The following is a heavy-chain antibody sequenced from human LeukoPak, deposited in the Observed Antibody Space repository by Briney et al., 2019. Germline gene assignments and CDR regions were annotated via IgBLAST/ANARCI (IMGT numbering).Heavy chain of an antibody. V-gene: IGHV4-61*02. J-gene: IGHJ4*02. CDR1: GGSISSGSYY. Sequence: PSETLSLTCTVSGGSISSGSYYWSWIRQPAGKGLEWIGRIYTSGSTNYSPSLKSRVTISVDTSKNQFSLKLSSVTAADTAVYYCASRYGDYYSHWGQGTLVTVSS. D-gene: IGHD4-17*01. CDR2: IYTSGST. CDR3: ASRYGDYYSH.